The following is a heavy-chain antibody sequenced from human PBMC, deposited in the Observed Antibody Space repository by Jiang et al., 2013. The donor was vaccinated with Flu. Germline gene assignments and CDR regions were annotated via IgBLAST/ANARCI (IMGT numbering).Heavy chain of an antibody. V-gene: IGHV2-70*11. Sequence: FSLTTSGMSVSWIRQPPGKALEWLARIDWDDDEYYSTSLKTRLTISKDTSKNQVVLTMTNMDPVDTATYYCARIQFTSSWFDFWGQGTPGHRLL. J-gene: IGHJ4*02. D-gene: IGHD6-13*01. CDR3: ARIQFTSSWFDF. CDR2: IDWDDDE. CDR1: FSLTTSGMS.